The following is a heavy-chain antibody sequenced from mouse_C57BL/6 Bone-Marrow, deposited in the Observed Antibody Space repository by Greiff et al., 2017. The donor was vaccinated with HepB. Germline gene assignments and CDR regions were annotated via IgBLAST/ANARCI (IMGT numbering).Heavy chain of an antibody. J-gene: IGHJ2*01. CDR1: GFTFSSYA. CDR2: ISSGGDYI. CDR3: TRETYYGNPYFDY. Sequence: EVQVVESGEGLVKPGGSLKLSCAASGFTFSSYAMSWVRQTPEKRLEWVAYISSGGDYIYYADTVKARFTISRDNARNTLYLQMSSLKSEDTAMYYCTRETYYGNPYFDYWGQGTTLTVSS. V-gene: IGHV5-9-1*02. D-gene: IGHD1-1*01.